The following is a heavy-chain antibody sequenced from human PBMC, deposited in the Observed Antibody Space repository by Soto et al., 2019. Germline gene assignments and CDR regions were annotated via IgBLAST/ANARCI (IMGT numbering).Heavy chain of an antibody. CDR3: ARGDGYNSYYFDY. J-gene: IGHJ4*02. CDR1: GFTFSDYY. D-gene: IGHD5-12*01. CDR2: ISSSGSPI. Sequence: PGGSLRLSCAASGFTFSDYYMSWIRQAPGKGLEWVSYISSSGSPIYYADSVKGRFTISRDNAKNSLYLQMNSLRVEDTAVYYCARGDGYNSYYFDYWGQGTLVTVSS. V-gene: IGHV3-11*01.